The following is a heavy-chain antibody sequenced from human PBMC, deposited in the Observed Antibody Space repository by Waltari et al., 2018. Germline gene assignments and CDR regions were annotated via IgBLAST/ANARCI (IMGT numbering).Heavy chain of an antibody. CDR3: SSMDF. CDR2: IKQEGSDK. V-gene: IGHV3-7*01. J-gene: IGHJ6*03. CDR1: GFTFSEFW. Sequence: EVQLVESGGGLVQPGGSLRLSCAASGFTFSEFWMSWVRQAPGKGLGWVANIKQEGSDKYYVESVKGRFTISRDNANNLLFLQMNSLRVDDTALYYCSSMDFWGKGTTVIVSS.